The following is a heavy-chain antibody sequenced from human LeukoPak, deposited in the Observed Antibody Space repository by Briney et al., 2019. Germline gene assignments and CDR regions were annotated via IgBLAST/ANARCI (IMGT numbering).Heavy chain of an antibody. J-gene: IGHJ4*02. CDR1: GINFNTYV. CDR3: AKSLYSSSWYGSDY. V-gene: IGHV3-23*01. CDR2: SSGSGDRR. Sequence: GGSLRLSCVDSGINFNTYVMNWVRQAPGKGLEWVASSSGSGDRRYYADSVKGRFTISRDNSNNTLFLQMDSLRAEDTAVYYCAKSLYSSSWYGSDYWGQGTLVTVSS. D-gene: IGHD6-13*01.